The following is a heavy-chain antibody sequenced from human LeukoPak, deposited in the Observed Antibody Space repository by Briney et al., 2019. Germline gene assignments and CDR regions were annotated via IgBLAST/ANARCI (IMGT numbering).Heavy chain of an antibody. Sequence: GGSLRLSCAASGFTFSSYSMNWVRQAPGKGLEWVSSISSSSYIYYADSVKGRFTISRDNAKNSLYLQMNSLRAEDTAVYYCARLRNYGSGSRSDYWGQGTLVTVSS. CDR3: ARLRNYGSGSRSDY. CDR2: ISSSSYI. CDR1: GFTFSSYS. V-gene: IGHV3-21*01. J-gene: IGHJ4*02. D-gene: IGHD3-10*01.